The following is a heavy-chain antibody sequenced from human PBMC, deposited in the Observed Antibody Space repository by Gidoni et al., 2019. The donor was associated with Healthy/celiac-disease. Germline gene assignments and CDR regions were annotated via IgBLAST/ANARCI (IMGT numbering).Heavy chain of an antibody. D-gene: IGHD6-6*01. Sequence: QLQLQESGPGLVKPSETLSLPCTVSGCSISSRRSYWGWIRQPPGKGLEWIGSIYYSGSTYYNPSLKSRVTISVDTSKNQFSLKLSSVTAADTAVYYCARHRLASWYSSSFHFPDYWGQGTLVTVSS. CDR3: ARHRLASWYSSSFHFPDY. J-gene: IGHJ4*02. V-gene: IGHV4-39*01. CDR2: IYYSGST. CDR1: GCSISSRRSY.